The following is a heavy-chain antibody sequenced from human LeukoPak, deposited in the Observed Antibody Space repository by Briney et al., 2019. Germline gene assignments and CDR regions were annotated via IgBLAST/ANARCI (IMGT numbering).Heavy chain of an antibody. D-gene: IGHD3-10*01. V-gene: IGHV3-48*01. CDR2: ISSSSSTI. Sequence: GGSLRLSCAASGFTFSSYSMNWVRQAPGKGLEWVSYISSSSSTIYYADSVKGRFTISRDNSKSTLYLQMNSLRAEDTAVYYCAKYQWFGELSYYYYGMDVWGQGTTVTVSS. CDR1: GFTFSSYS. J-gene: IGHJ6*02. CDR3: AKYQWFGELSYYYYGMDV.